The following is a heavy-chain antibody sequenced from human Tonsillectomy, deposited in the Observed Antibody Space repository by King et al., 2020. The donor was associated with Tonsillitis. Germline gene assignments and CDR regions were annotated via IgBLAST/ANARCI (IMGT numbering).Heavy chain of an antibody. CDR2: MYYSGTI. D-gene: IGHD1-26*01. CDR3: ARYVSGSFDY. CDR1: GGAISGSDQY. Sequence: QLQESGPGVVKPSETLSLTCTVSGGAISGSDQYWAWIRQPPGKGLEWIGHMYYSGTIFYNPSLKSQITIPGGTSENRYSLKLRSGTAADTAVYFCARYVSGSFDYWGRGALVTVAS. V-gene: IGHV4-39*01. J-gene: IGHJ4*02.